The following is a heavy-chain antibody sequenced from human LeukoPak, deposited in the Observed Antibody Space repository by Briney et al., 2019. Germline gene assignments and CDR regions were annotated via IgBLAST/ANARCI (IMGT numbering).Heavy chain of an antibody. CDR2: ISVSGDNT. CDR3: ANYNYYDTSGPS. V-gene: IGHV3-23*01. D-gene: IGHD3-22*01. Sequence: GGSLRLSCAASGFTFSSYVMNWVRQAPGKGLEWVSGISVSGDNTYYADSVRGWFTISRDNSNNTLYLQMNSLRVEDTAVYYCANYNYYDTSGPSWGQGTLVTVSS. J-gene: IGHJ5*02. CDR1: GFTFSSYV.